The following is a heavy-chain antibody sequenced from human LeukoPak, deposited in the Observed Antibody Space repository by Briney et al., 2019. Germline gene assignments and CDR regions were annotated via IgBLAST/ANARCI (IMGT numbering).Heavy chain of an antibody. D-gene: IGHD2-2*01. Sequence: PGGSLRLSCAASGFTFSSYAVHWVRQAPGKGLEWVAVISYDGSNKYYADSVKGRFTISRDNSKNTLHLQMNSLSAEDTAVYSCARDQLDGCSSTSCYLGRYYYYYGMDVWGQGTTVTVSS. J-gene: IGHJ6*02. CDR3: ARDQLDGCSSTSCYLGRYYYYYGMDV. V-gene: IGHV3-30-3*01. CDR1: GFTFSSYA. CDR2: ISYDGSNK.